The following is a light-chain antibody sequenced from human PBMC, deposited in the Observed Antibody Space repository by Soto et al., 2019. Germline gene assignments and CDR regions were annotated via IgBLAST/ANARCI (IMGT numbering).Light chain of an antibody. Sequence: DIQMTQSPSSVSASVGDRVTITCRASQGISSWLAWYQQKPGKAPKLLIYTVSSLQSGVPSRFSRSGSGTYFTLPISSLQPEDFATYYCHPANSFPHTFVGGAKVEIK. V-gene: IGKV1-12*01. CDR3: HPANSFPHT. J-gene: IGKJ4*01. CDR2: TVS. CDR1: QGISSW.